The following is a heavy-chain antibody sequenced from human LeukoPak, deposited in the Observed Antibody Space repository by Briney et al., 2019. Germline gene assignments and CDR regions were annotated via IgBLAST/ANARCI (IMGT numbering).Heavy chain of an antibody. CDR2: IRYDGSNK. CDR3: AVPLLWFGEGDY. Sequence: PGGSLRLSCAASGFTFSSYGMHWVRQAPGKGLEWVAFIRYDGSNKYYADSVKGRFTISRDNSKNTLYLQMNSLRAEDTAVYYCAVPLLWFGEGDYWGRGTLVTVSS. CDR1: GFTFSSYG. J-gene: IGHJ4*02. D-gene: IGHD3-10*01. V-gene: IGHV3-30*02.